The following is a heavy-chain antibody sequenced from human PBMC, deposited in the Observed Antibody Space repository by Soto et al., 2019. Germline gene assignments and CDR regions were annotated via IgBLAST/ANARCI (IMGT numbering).Heavy chain of an antibody. D-gene: IGHD2-15*01. J-gene: IGHJ5*02. Sequence: ASVKVSCKASGYTFTSFGISWVRQAPGQGLEWMGWISAYNGNTIYAQKLQGRVTMTTDTSTSTAYMELRSLRSDDTAVYYCARDRWPPSWFDPWVQGTPVTVSS. CDR2: ISAYNGNT. CDR1: GYTFTSFG. V-gene: IGHV1-18*01. CDR3: ARDRWPPSWFDP.